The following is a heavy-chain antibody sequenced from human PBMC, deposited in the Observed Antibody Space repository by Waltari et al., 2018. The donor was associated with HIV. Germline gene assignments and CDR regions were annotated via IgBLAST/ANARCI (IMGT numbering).Heavy chain of an antibody. V-gene: IGHV4-39*01. CDR3: VRGDPGATDVEAYVPN. J-gene: IGHJ1*01. Sequence: QLQLQESGPGLVKPSETLSITCTVSGGSISKNNYYWGWIRQSPGTGREWIGSLYPRGGIYYNPSLYSGVTMAVDTSKNKFSLTLTSVTAADTALYFCVRGDPGATDVEAYVPNWGQGTLVPVSS. CDR1: GGSISKNNYY. CDR2: LYPRGGI. D-gene: IGHD1-26*01.